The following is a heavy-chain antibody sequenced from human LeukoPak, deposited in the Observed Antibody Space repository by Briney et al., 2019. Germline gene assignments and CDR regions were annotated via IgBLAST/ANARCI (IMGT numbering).Heavy chain of an antibody. V-gene: IGHV3-23*01. CDR3: AKEPHGVVPAANRGYTWFDP. CDR2: ISGSGGST. D-gene: IGHD2-2*01. CDR1: GFTFSSYA. Sequence: PGGSLRLSCAASGFTFSSYAMSWVRQAQGKGLEWVSAISGSGGSTYYADSVKGRFTISRDNSKNTLYLQMNSLRAEDTAVYYCAKEPHGVVPAANRGYTWFDPWGQGTLVTVSS. J-gene: IGHJ5*02.